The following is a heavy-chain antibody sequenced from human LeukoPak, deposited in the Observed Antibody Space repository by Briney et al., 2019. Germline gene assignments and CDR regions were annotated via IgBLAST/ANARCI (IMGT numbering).Heavy chain of an antibody. CDR3: ARAQNYCSGGSCYSRYWFDP. D-gene: IGHD2-15*01. J-gene: IGHJ5*02. V-gene: IGHV1-69*13. Sequence: GASVKVSCKASGGTFSSYAISWVRQAPGQGLEWMGGIIPIFGTANYAQKFQGRVTITADESTSTAYMELSSLRSEDTAVYYCARAQNYCSGGSCYSRYWFDPWGQGTLVTVSS. CDR2: IIPIFGTA. CDR1: GGTFSSYA.